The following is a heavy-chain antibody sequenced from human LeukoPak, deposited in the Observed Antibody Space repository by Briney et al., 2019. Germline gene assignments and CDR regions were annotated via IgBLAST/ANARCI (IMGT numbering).Heavy chain of an antibody. J-gene: IGHJ6*02. D-gene: IGHD3-9*01. CDR2: FDPEDGET. Sequence: ASVKVSCKVSGYTLTELSMHWVRQPPGKGLEWMGGFDPEDGETIYAQKFQGRVTMTEDTSTDTAYMELSSLRSEDTAVYYCATYRNELRYFDWLSNYYYYGMDVWGQGTTVTVSS. CDR1: GYTLTELS. V-gene: IGHV1-24*01. CDR3: ATYRNELRYFDWLSNYYYYGMDV.